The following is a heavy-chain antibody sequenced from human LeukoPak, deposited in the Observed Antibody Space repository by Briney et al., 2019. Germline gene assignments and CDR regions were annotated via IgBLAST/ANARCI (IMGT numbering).Heavy chain of an antibody. D-gene: IGHD3-9*01. J-gene: IGHJ4*02. V-gene: IGHV3-74*01. Sequence: PGGSLRLSCAASGFTFSTYWMHWVRQAPGKGLVWVSRINSDGSTTRYADSVKGRFTISRDNAKNTLYLQMNSLRAEDTAVYYCARARGSGYCDYWGQGTLVTVSS. CDR2: INSDGSTT. CDR1: GFTFSTYW. CDR3: ARARGSGYCDY.